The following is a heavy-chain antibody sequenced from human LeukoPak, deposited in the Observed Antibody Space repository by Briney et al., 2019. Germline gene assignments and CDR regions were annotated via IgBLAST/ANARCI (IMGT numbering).Heavy chain of an antibody. V-gene: IGHV3-48*01. D-gene: IGHD3-10*01. CDR3: ARDHGE. CDR2: ISSSSSTI. Sequence: GGSLRLSCAASGFTFSSYAMSWVRQAPGKGLEWVSYISSSSSTIYYADSVKGRFTISRDNAKNSLYLQMNSLRAEDTAVYYCARDHGEWGQGTLVTVSS. J-gene: IGHJ4*02. CDR1: GFTFSSYA.